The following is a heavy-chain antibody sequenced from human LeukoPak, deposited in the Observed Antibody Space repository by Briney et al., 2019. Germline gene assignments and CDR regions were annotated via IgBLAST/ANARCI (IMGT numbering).Heavy chain of an antibody. V-gene: IGHV1-2*02. CDR3: ARYGNKAADLAFDY. CDR2: INPNSGGT. D-gene: IGHD2-15*01. Sequence: ASVKVSCKASGYTFTGYYMHWVRQAPGQGLEWMGWINPNSGGTNYAQKFQGRVTMTRDTSTSTVYMELGSLRSEDTAVYYCARYGNKAADLAFDYWGQGTLVTVSS. CDR1: GYTFTGYY. J-gene: IGHJ4*02.